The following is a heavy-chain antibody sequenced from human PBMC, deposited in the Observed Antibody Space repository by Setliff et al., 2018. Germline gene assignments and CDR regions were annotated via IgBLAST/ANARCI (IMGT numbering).Heavy chain of an antibody. CDR2: ISYSSGSI. V-gene: IGHV3-48*01. CDR3: VRALAYSYMDV. J-gene: IGHJ6*03. CDR1: GFTFSGYS. Sequence: PGGSLRLTCAASGFTFSGYSMNWVRQAPGKGLEWVAHISYSSGSISYADSVKGRFTISRDKAKNSLYLQMNSLRAEDTAIYYCVRALAYSYMDVWGQGTAVTVSS.